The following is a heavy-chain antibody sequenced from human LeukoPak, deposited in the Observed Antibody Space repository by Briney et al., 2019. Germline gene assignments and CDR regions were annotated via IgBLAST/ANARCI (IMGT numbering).Heavy chain of an antibody. CDR3: ARQAGYYSEEYYFDY. V-gene: IGHV4-38-2*02. D-gene: IGHD3-9*01. CDR1: GYSISSGYY. Sequence: SETLSLTCTVSGYSISSGYYWGWIRQPPGKGLEWIGSIYHSGSTYYNPSLKSRVTISVDTSKNQFSLKLSSVTAADTAVYYCARQAGYYSEEYYFDYWGQGTLVTVSS. CDR2: IYHSGST. J-gene: IGHJ4*02.